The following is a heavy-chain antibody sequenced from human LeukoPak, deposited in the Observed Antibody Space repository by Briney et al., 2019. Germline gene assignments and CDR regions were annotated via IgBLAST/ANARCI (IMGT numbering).Heavy chain of an antibody. CDR2: IYWNDDK. Sequence: SGPTLVKPTQTLTLTCTFSGFSLSTSGVGVGWIRQPPGKALEWLALIYWNDDKRYSPSLKSRLTITKDTSKNQVVLTMTNMDPVDTATYYCAHRPYGGNKYYSDYWGQGTLVTVSS. V-gene: IGHV2-5*01. D-gene: IGHD4-23*01. CDR3: AHRPYGGNKYYSDY. J-gene: IGHJ4*02. CDR1: GFSLSTSGVG.